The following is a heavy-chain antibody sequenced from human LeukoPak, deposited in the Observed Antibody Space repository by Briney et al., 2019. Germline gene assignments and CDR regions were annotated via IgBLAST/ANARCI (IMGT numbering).Heavy chain of an antibody. D-gene: IGHD3-22*01. V-gene: IGHV3-48*04. J-gene: IGHJ4*02. CDR1: GFTFSNFA. CDR2: ISSGGSTI. CDR3: ARDIYYYDSSGYYFPGGSDY. Sequence: GGSLRLSCAASGFTFSNFAIHWVRQAPGKRLEWVSYISSGGSTIYYADSVKGRFTISRDNAKNSLYLQMNSLRAEDTAVYYCARDIYYYDSSGYYFPGGSDYWGQGTLVTVSS.